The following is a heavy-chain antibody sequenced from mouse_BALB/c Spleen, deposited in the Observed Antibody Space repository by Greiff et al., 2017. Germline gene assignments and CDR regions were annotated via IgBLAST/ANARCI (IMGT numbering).Heavy chain of an antibody. CDR2: IYPYNGGT. V-gene: IGHV1S29*02. Sequence: EVQLQHSGPELVKPGASVKISCKASGYTFTDYNMHWVKQSHGKSLEWIGYIYPYNGGTGYNQKFKSKATLTVDNSSSTAYMELRSLTSEDSAVYYCARYLGRKGYFDYWGQGTTLTVSS. J-gene: IGHJ2*01. D-gene: IGHD4-1*01. CDR1: GYTFTDYN. CDR3: ARYLGRKGYFDY.